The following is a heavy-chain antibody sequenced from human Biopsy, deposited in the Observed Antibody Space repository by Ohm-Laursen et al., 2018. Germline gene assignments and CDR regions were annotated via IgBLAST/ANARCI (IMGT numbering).Heavy chain of an antibody. J-gene: IGHJ3*01. CDR2: IGGGGSPT. CDR1: GITFRNYA. D-gene: IGHD2-21*02. Sequence: SLRLSCSASGITFRNYALTWVRQAPGKVLEWVSAIGGGGSPTLYADSVKGRFTISRDDSKNTLYLQMNSLRVEDTAVYFCSKLGGDPAPFDRASDVWSRGTRVTVSS. V-gene: IGHV3-23*01. CDR3: SKLGGDPAPFDRASDV.